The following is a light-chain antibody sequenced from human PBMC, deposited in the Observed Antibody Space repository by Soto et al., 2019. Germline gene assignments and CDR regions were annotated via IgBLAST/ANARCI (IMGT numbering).Light chain of an antibody. J-gene: IGKJ5*01. CDR2: KAS. CDR3: QQYNSLIT. V-gene: IGKV1-5*03. Sequence: DIQMTQSPSTLSGSVGDRVTITCRASRTISSWLAWYQQKPGKAPKLLIYKASSLESGVPSRFSGSGSGTEFTLTISSLQPDDFATYYCQQYNSLITFGQGTRLEIK. CDR1: RTISSW.